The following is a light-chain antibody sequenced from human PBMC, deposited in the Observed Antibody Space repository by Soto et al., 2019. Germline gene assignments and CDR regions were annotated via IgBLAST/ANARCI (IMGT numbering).Light chain of an antibody. CDR1: QSISSY. V-gene: IGKV1-39*01. J-gene: IGKJ2*01. Sequence: DIQMTQSPSSLSASVGDRVTITCRASQSISSYLNWYQQKPGKAPKLLIYAASSLQSGVPSRFSCSGSGTDFTLTISSLQPEDCATYYCQQSYSTPPTFGQGTKLEIK. CDR3: QQSYSTPPT. CDR2: AAS.